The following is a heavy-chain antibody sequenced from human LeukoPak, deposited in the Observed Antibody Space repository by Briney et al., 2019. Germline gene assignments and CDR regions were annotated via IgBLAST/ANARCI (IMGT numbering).Heavy chain of an antibody. CDR1: GFTFSSYT. V-gene: IGHV3-21*01. D-gene: IGHD6-19*01. CDR2: ISSSSSYI. Sequence: GGFLRLSCAASGFTFSSYTMNWVRQAPGKGLEWVSSISSSSSYIYYADSVKGRFTISRDNAKNSLYLQMNSLGAEDTAVYYCARSTVAATVALDIWGQGTMVTVSS. J-gene: IGHJ3*02. CDR3: ARSTVAATVALDI.